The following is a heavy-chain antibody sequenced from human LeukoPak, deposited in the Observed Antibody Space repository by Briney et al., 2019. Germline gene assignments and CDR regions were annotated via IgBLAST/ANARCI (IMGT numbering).Heavy chain of an antibody. D-gene: IGHD3-9*01. Sequence: GGSLRLPCATSGFTLSSYAMSWVRQAPGKGLEWVSGIGASGGSTYYADSVKGRFTISRDNSKNTLYLQMNSLRTEDTAVYYCAKAEGYDILTGLDYWGQGTLVTVSS. CDR1: GFTLSSYA. J-gene: IGHJ4*02. CDR3: AKAEGYDILTGLDY. CDR2: IGASGGST. V-gene: IGHV3-23*01.